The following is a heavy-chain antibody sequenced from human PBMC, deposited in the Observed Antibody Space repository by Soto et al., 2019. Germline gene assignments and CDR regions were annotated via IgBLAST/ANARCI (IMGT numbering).Heavy chain of an antibody. J-gene: IGHJ1*01. V-gene: IGHV4-59*01. Sequence: SETLSLTCTVSGGSISSYYWSWIRQPPGKGLEWIGYIYYSGSTNYNPSLKSRVTISVDTSKNQFSLKLGSVTAADTAVYYCARMRAGSSSTEYFQHWGQGTLVTVSS. D-gene: IGHD6-6*01. CDR3: ARMRAGSSSTEYFQH. CDR2: IYYSGST. CDR1: GGSISSYY.